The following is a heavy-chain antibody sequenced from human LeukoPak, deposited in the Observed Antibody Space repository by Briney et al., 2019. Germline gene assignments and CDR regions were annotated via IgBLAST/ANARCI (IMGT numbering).Heavy chain of an antibody. CDR3: ARGRLSGYYYDSSGYYYVGY. J-gene: IGHJ4*02. D-gene: IGHD3-22*01. CDR2: MNPNSGNT. CDR1: GYTFTSYD. Sequence: GASVKVSCTASGYTFTSYDINWVRQATGQGLEWMGWMNPNSGNTGYAQKFQGRVTMTRNTSISTAYMELSSLRSEDTAVYYCARGRLSGYYYDSSGYYYVGYWGQGTLVTVSS. V-gene: IGHV1-8*01.